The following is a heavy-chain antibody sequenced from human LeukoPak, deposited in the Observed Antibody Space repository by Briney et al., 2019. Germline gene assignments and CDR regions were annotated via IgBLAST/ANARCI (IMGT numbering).Heavy chain of an antibody. Sequence: SQTLSLTCTVSGGSISGGDYYWSWIRQPPGKGLEWIGYIYYSGSTYYNPSLKSRVTISVDTSKNQFSLKLSSVTAADTAVYYCARESGGGDPMGMDVWGQGTTVTVSS. CDR3: ARESGGGDPMGMDV. V-gene: IGHV4-30-4*01. CDR1: GGSISGGDYY. CDR2: IYYSGST. D-gene: IGHD4-17*01. J-gene: IGHJ6*02.